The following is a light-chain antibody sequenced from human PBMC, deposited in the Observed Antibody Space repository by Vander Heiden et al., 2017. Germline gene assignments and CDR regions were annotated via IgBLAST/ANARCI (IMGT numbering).Light chain of an antibody. V-gene: IGLV2-23*02. CDR3: CSYAGSRTYV. CDR2: EVS. CDR1: SSDVGSYNL. Sequence: QSALTQPASVSGSPGQSITISCTGTSSDVGSYNLVSWYQQHTGNAPKLRREEVSKRPSGVSNRGSGSKSGNTESLTISGLQAEDEAYYDCCSYAGSRTYVFGTGTKVTVL. J-gene: IGLJ1*01.